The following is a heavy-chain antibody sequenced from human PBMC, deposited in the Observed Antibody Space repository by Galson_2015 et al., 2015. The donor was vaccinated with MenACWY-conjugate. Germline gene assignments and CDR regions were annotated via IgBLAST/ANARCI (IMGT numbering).Heavy chain of an antibody. D-gene: IGHD5-12*01. V-gene: IGHV1-2*06. J-gene: IGHJ4*02. CDR2: IDPGSGGT. Sequence: LVKVSCKASGYTFTTYYMHWLRQAPGQGLEWMGRIDPGSGGTDFAQKFQGRVTMTRDTSISTAYMEFSRLRSDDTAVYYCAREDMIRGSGYDFDFWGQGTLVTVSP. CDR3: AREDMIRGSGYDFDF. CDR1: GYTFTTYY.